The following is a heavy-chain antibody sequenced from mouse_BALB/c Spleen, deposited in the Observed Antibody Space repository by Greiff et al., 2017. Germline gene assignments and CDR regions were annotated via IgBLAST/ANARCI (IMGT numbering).Heavy chain of an antibody. J-gene: IGHJ4*01. CDR3: TRGDDYAMDY. CDR2: IYPGSGST. V-gene: IGHV1S22*01. CDR1: GYTFTSYW. Sequence: LQQPGSELVRPGASVKLSCKASGYTFTSYWMHWVKQRPGQGLEWIGNIYPGSGSTNYDEKFKSKATLTVDTSSSTAYMQLSSLTSEDSAVYYCTRGDDYAMDYWGQGTSVTVSS.